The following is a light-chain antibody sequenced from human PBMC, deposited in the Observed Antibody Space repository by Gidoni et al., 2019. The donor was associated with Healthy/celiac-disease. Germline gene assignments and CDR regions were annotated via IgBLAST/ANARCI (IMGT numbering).Light chain of an antibody. V-gene: IGKV3-15*01. CDR3: QQYNNWPPLT. CDR2: GAS. Sequence: EIVMTQSRATLSVSPGARATLTCRASQSVSSNLAWYQQKPGQAPRLLIYGASTRDTGIPARFSGSGSGTEFTLTISSLQSEDFAVYYCQQYNNWPPLTFGGGTKVEIK. CDR1: QSVSSN. J-gene: IGKJ4*01.